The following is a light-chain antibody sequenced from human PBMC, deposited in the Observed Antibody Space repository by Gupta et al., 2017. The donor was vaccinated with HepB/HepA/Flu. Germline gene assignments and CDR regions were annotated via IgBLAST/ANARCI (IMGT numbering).Light chain of an antibody. CDR2: WAS. V-gene: IGKV4-1*01. Sequence: DLVMTQSPDSLAVSLGERATINCKSSQSVLYSSNNKNYLAWYQQKPGQPPKLLIYWASTRETGVPDRFSGSGSGTDFTLTISSLQAEDVAVYYCQKYYSLYTFGQGTKLEIK. CDR1: QSVLYSSNNKNY. J-gene: IGKJ2*01. CDR3: QKYYSLYT.